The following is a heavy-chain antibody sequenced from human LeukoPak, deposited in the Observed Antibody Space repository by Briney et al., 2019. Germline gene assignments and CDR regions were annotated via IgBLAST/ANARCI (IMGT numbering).Heavy chain of an antibody. Sequence: SETLSLTCTVSGGSISSSYWSWIRQPPGKGLEWIGYIYYSGSTNQNPSLKSRVTISVDTSKNQFSLKLSSVTAADTAVYYCARPREVGATGDDAFDIWGQGTMVTVSS. CDR2: IYYSGST. D-gene: IGHD1-26*01. V-gene: IGHV4-59*08. J-gene: IGHJ3*02. CDR3: ARPREVGATGDDAFDI. CDR1: GGSISSSY.